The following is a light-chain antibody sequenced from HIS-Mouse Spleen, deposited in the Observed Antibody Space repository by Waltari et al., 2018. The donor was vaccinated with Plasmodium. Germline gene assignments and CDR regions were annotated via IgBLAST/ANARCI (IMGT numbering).Light chain of an antibody. Sequence: SYELPQPPSVSVSPGQTARITCSGAALPKKYHSWYQQKSGQAPLLVIYEDSKRPSGIPERFSGSSSGTMATLTISGAQVEDEADYYCYSTDSSGNHRVFGGGTKLTVL. CDR2: EDS. V-gene: IGLV3-10*01. J-gene: IGLJ3*02. CDR1: ALPKKY. CDR3: YSTDSSGNHRV.